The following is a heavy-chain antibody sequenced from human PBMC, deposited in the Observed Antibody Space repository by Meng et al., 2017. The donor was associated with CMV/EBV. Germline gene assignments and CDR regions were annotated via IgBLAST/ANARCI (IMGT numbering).Heavy chain of an antibody. J-gene: IGHJ4*02. CDR3: VRSSGWSLFDY. D-gene: IGHD6-19*01. V-gene: IGHV1-2*02. Sequence: VRLVHVGPYVRKPGATVKVSCTTSGLTSIDMYIHWVRQAPGKGLGWMGWVNSNNDAKNYARKFQGRVSMTRDTSISTAHMELSRLMSDDTAVYYCVRSSGWSLFDYWGQGTLVTVPS. CDR1: GLTSIDMY. CDR2: VNSNNDAK.